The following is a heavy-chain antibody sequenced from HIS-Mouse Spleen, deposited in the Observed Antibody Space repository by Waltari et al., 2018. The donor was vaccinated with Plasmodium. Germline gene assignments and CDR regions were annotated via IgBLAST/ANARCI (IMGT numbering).Heavy chain of an antibody. V-gene: IGHV3-74*01. CDR2: FNSDGSST. D-gene: IGHD6-13*01. CDR1: GFTFSSYW. Sequence: EVQLVESGGGLVQPGGSLRLSCAASGFTFSSYWMHWVRQAPGKGLVWFSRFNSDGSSTSYADSVKGRFTISRDNAKNTLYLQMNSLRAEDTAVYYCARTIAVVGTGDALDIWGQGTMVTVSS. CDR3: ARTIAVVGTGDALDI. J-gene: IGHJ3*02.